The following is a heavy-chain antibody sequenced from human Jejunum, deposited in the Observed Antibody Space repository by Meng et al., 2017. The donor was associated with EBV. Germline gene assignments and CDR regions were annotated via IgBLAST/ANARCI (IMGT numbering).Heavy chain of an antibody. CDR2: INHGGGA. CDR1: GGSFSDYY. CDR3: ARLGGYASGTYYPIDP. J-gene: IGHJ5*02. D-gene: IGHD3-10*01. Sequence: QVQLQQWGAGLLKPSETLSLTCAVYGGSFSDYYWTWIRQPPGKGLEWIGEINHGGGAIYNPSLKSRVTISVDTSKDQFSLKLSSVTAADTAVYYCARLGGYASGTYYPIDPWGQGTLVTASS. V-gene: IGHV4-34*01.